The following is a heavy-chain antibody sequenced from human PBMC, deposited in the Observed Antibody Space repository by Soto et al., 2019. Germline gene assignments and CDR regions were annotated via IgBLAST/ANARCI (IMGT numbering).Heavy chain of an antibody. V-gene: IGHV4-4*07. CDR2: IYTSGST. J-gene: IGHJ6*02. CDR1: SGSISSYY. CDR3: ARENTYYDFWSGYSQGGYYYGMDV. D-gene: IGHD3-3*01. Sequence: SQTLSLTCTVASGSISSYYWSWIRQPAGKGLEWIGLIYTSGSTNYNPSLKSRVTVSVDTSKDQFSLKLSSVTAADTAVYYCARENTYYDFWSGYSQGGYYYGMDVWGQGTTVTGSS.